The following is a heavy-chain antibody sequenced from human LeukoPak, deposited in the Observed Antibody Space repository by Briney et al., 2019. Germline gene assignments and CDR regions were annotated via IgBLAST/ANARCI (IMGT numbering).Heavy chain of an antibody. CDR1: GGSISSSSYY. CDR3: ARGGTMVATDY. CDR2: IYYSGST. Sequence: SETLSLTCTVSGGSISSSSYYWGWIRQPPGKGLEWIGSIYYSGSTYYNPSLKSRVTISVDTSKNQFSLKLSSVTAADTAVYYCARGGTMVATDYWGQGTLVTVSS. V-gene: IGHV4-39*07. J-gene: IGHJ4*02. D-gene: IGHD4/OR15-4a*01.